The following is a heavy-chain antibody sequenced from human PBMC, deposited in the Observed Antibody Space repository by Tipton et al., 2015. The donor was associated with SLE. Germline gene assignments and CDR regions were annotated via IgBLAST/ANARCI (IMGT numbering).Heavy chain of an antibody. Sequence: LSCAVYGGSFSGYYWSWIRQPPGKGLEWIGEINHSGSTISVDTSKNHFSLKLSSVTAAYTAMYYCARGIAVAAPAFDIWGQGTMVTVSS. V-gene: IGHV4-34*01. D-gene: IGHD6-19*01. CDR1: GGSFSGYY. J-gene: IGHJ3*02. CDR2: INHSG. CDR3: ARGIAVAAPAFDI.